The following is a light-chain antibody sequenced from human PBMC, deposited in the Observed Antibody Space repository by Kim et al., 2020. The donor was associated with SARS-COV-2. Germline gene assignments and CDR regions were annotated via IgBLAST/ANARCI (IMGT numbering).Light chain of an antibody. CDR1: SGSIASNE. CDR3: QSYDSSTVV. J-gene: IGLJ2*01. CDR2: DDN. V-gene: IGLV6-57*03. Sequence: GKTVTIPCTRSSGSIASNEVQWYQQRPGIAPTTVIYDDNQRPSGVPDRFSGSIDSSSNSASLTISGLKTEDEADYYCQSYDSSTVVFGGGTQLTVL.